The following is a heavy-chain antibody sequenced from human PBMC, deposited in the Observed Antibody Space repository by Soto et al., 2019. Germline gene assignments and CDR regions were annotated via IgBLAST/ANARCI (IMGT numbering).Heavy chain of an antibody. CDR3: ARDRWFGELLYYFDY. CDR1: GFTFSSYS. D-gene: IGHD3-10*01. V-gene: IGHV3-21*04. J-gene: IGHJ4*02. CDR2: ISSSSSYI. Sequence: GGSLRLSCAASGFTFSSYSMNWVRQAPGKGLEWVSSISSSSSYIYYADSVKGRFTISRDNAKNSLYLQMNSLRAEDTAVYYCARDRWFGELLYYFDYWGQGTLVTVSS.